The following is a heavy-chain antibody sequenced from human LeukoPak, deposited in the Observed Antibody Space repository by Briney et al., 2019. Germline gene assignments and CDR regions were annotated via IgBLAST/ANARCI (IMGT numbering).Heavy chain of an antibody. V-gene: IGHV3-23*01. CDR2: ISGSGGST. Sequence: PGGSLRLSCAASGFTFSRYAMSWVRQAPGKGLEWVSVISGSGGSTYYADSVKGRFTISRDNSKNTLYLQMNSLRAEDTAVYYRAKAAGRGYNYGDYFDYWGQGTLVAVSS. CDR3: AKAAGRGYNYGDYFDY. CDR1: GFTFSRYA. J-gene: IGHJ4*02. D-gene: IGHD5-18*01.